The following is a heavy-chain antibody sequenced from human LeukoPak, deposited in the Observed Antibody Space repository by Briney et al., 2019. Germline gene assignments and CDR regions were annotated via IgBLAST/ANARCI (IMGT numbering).Heavy chain of an antibody. Sequence: GGSLRLSCEGSGFTFSNYWMGWVRQAPGKGLVWVSRISSEGSSTTYADSVKGRFTISRDNAKDTLYLQMNSLRAEDTAVYYCARGENTYIDYWGQGTLVTVSS. CDR3: ARGENTYIDY. CDR1: GFTFSNYW. J-gene: IGHJ4*02. CDR2: ISSEGSST. D-gene: IGHD3-16*01. V-gene: IGHV3-74*01.